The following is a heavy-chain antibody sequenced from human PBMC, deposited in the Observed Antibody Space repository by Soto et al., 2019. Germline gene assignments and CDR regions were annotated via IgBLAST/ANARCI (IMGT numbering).Heavy chain of an antibody. V-gene: IGHV4-39*01. CDR3: ARHVSSGWYLTRTVGLFDI. J-gene: IGHJ3*02. CDR2: IYYSGST. D-gene: IGHD6-19*01. CDR1: GGSISSSSYY. Sequence: SETLSLTCTVSGGSISSSSYYWGWIRQPPGKGLEWIGSIYYSGSTYYNPSLKSRVTISVDTSKNQFSLKLSSVTAADTAVYYCARHVSSGWYLTRTVGLFDIWGQGTMVTVSS.